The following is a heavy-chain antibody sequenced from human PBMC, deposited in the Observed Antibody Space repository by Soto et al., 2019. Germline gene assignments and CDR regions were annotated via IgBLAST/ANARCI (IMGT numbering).Heavy chain of an antibody. J-gene: IGHJ4*02. V-gene: IGHV4-38-2*02. D-gene: IGHD1-1*01. CDR3: AREKVGTTFFDN. CDR1: GFAISRGYY. Sequence: SETLSLTCSVSGFAISRGYYWSWVRQPPGKGLEWIGSIYPSVSSYHNPSLATRLRLSIDTSKNQFTLNLTSVTAAGTALYFCAREKVGTTFFDNWGQGIQVTVSS. CDR2: IYPSVSS.